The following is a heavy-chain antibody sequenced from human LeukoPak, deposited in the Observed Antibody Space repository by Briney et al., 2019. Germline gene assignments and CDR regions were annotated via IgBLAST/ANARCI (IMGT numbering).Heavy chain of an antibody. Sequence: GGSLRLSCAASGFTFDNYGMSWVRQAPGKGLEWVSAIFWSGGSTSYADSVKGRFTISRDNAKNSLYLQMNSLRAEDTALYYCARDPTYYSVSGTYRYFDYWGQGTLVTVSS. D-gene: IGHD3-10*01. CDR1: GFTFDNYG. CDR3: ARDPTYYSVSGTYRYFDY. V-gene: IGHV3-20*04. J-gene: IGHJ4*02. CDR2: IFWSGGST.